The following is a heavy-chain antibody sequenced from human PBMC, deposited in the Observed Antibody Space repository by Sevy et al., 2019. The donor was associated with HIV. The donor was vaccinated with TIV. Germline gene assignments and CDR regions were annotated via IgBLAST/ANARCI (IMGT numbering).Heavy chain of an antibody. Sequence: VSVKVSCKASGYTFTTYYMHWVRQAPGQGLEWMGIINPSGGGTSYAQKFQGRVTMTRDTSTSTVYLELSSLRSEDTAVYYCTKDVVATPNYYSGMDVWGQGTTVTVSS. CDR1: GYTFTTYY. CDR3: TKDVVATPNYYSGMDV. CDR2: INPSGGGT. V-gene: IGHV1-46*03. J-gene: IGHJ6*02. D-gene: IGHD2-15*01.